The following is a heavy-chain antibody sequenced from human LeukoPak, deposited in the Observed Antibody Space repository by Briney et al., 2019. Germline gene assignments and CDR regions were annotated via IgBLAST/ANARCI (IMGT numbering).Heavy chain of an antibody. D-gene: IGHD2-15*01. V-gene: IGHV1-2*02. CDR3: ARGVVAATFYYYMDV. CDR1: GYTFTGYY. Sequence: VASVKVSCKTSGYTFTGYYIHWVRQAPGQGLEWVGWISPDSGATKSAQNFQGRVTMTTDTSIATVSMDLRRLRSDDTAVYYCARGVVAATFYYYMDVWGKGTTVTVSS. CDR2: ISPDSGAT. J-gene: IGHJ6*03.